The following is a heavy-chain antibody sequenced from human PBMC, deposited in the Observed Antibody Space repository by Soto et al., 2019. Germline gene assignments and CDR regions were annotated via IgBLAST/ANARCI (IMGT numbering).Heavy chain of an antibody. J-gene: IGHJ3*02. CDR1: GFTFSSYW. D-gene: IGHD2-2*02. V-gene: IGHV3-74*01. CDR3: ARAADIVVVPAAIVAFDI. CDR2: INSDGSST. Sequence: GGSLRLSCAASGFTFSSYWMHWVRQAPGKGLVWVSRINSDGSSTSYADSVKGRFTISRDNAKNTLYLQMNSLRAEDTAVYYCARAADIVVVPAAIVAFDIWGQGTMVTVSS.